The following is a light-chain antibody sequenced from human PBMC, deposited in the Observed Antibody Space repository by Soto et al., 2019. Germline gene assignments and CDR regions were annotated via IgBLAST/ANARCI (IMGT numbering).Light chain of an antibody. CDR1: QSVSSN. V-gene: IGKV3-15*01. CDR3: QQYDQWWT. CDR2: GAS. Sequence: EIVMTQSPATLSVSQGERATLSCRASQSVSSNLAWYQQKPGQAPRLLIYGASTRATGIPARFSGSGSGTEYSLTISSLQSEDFGVYFCQQYDQWWTFGQGTKVDIK. J-gene: IGKJ1*01.